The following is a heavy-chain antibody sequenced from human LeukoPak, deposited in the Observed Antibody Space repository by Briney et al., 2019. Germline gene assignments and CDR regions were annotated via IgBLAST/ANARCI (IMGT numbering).Heavy chain of an antibody. CDR1: GYTFTGYY. CDR2: INPNSGGT. D-gene: IGHD3-22*01. Sequence: ASVKVSCKASGYTFTGYYMHWVRQAPGQGLEWMGWINPNSGGTNYAQKFQGRVTMTRDASISTAYMELSRLRSDDTAVYYCARVQTGLDSSGYYCGEYFDYWGQGTLVTVSS. CDR3: ARVQTGLDSSGYYCGEYFDY. V-gene: IGHV1-2*02. J-gene: IGHJ4*02.